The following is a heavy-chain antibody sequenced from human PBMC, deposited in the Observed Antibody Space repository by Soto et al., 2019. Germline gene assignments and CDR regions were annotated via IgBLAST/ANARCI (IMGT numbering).Heavy chain of an antibody. D-gene: IGHD3-3*01. V-gene: IGHV1-3*01. CDR2: TNGGSGNT. CDR3: ARDDRSVSGVVTLDH. J-gene: IGHJ4*02. Sequence: VASVKVSCKATGYSFKNYAVHWVRQAPGQRLEWMGFTNGGSGNTRFSQKFQGRISITRDTSASTVYLDLSSLTSEDTAIYYCARDDRSVSGVVTLDHWGPGTLVTVSS. CDR1: GYSFKNYA.